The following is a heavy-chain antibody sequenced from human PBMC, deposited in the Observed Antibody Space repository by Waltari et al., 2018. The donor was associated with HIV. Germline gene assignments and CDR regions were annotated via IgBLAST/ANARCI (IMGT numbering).Heavy chain of an antibody. D-gene: IGHD6-13*01. Sequence: EVQLVESGGGSVKPGGSLRLSCRASDFTFNSYSMLWVRQAPGKGLEWISSISSSGTITHYADSVKGRFTISRDNANKSVYLQMNSLRAEDTAVYYCARDSRDNSWSLNFFDPWGQGTLVTVSS. V-gene: IGHV3-21*01. CDR1: DFTFNSYS. CDR3: ARDSRDNSWSLNFFDP. CDR2: ISSSGTIT. J-gene: IGHJ5*02.